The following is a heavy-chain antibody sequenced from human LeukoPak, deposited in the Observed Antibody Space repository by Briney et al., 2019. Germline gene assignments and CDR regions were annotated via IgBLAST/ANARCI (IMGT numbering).Heavy chain of an antibody. CDR3: NGYNRGFDY. D-gene: IGHD5-24*01. J-gene: IGHJ4*02. V-gene: IGHV4-39*07. Sequence: PSETLSLTCTVSGGSVSSSTNYWGWIRQPPGKGLEWIGSIYHSGSTYYNPSLKSRVTISVDTSKNQLSLKLSSVTAADTAVYYCNGYNRGFDYWGQGTLVTVSS. CDR2: IYHSGST. CDR1: GGSVSSSTNY.